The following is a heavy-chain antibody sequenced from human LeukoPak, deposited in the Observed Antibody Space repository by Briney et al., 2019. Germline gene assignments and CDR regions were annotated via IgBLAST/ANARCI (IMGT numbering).Heavy chain of an antibody. Sequence: ASVKVSCKASGYTFTAYHMHWVRQAPGQGLEWMGWINPNSGGTNYAQKFQGRVTMTRDTSISTAYMELSRLRSDDTAVYYCARERGGYCSSTSCPRYYGMDVWGQGTTVTVSS. CDR1: GYTFTAYH. D-gene: IGHD2-2*01. CDR2: INPNSGGT. V-gene: IGHV1-2*02. CDR3: ARERGGYCSSTSCPRYYGMDV. J-gene: IGHJ6*02.